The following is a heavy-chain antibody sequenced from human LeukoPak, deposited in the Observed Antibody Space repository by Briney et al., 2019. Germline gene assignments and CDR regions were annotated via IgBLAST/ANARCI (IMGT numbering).Heavy chain of an antibody. J-gene: IGHJ5*02. CDR1: GFTFSSYG. Sequence: GGSLRLFCAASGFTFSSYGMHWVRQAPGKGLEWVAFIRYDGSNKYYADSVKGRFTISRDNSKNTLYLQMNSLRAEDTAVYYCAKDLGYSSGWDLWGQGTLVTVSS. CDR3: AKDLGYSSGWDL. V-gene: IGHV3-30*02. CDR2: IRYDGSNK. D-gene: IGHD6-19*01.